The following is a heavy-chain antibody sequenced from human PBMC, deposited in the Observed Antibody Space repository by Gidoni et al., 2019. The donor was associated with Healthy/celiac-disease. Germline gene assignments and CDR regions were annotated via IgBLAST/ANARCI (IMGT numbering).Heavy chain of an antibody. J-gene: IGHJ3*02. D-gene: IGHD3-3*01. CDR2: ISSSSSYI. CDR1: GFPFSSYS. CDR3: ARGSPPSGIRFLEWFPHSSAFDI. Sequence: EVQLVESGGCLVKPGGSLRLSCAASGFPFSSYSMTWVRQAPGKGLEWVSSISSSSSYIYYADSVKGRFTISRDNAKNSLYLQMNSLRAEDTAVYYCARGSPPSGIRFLEWFPHSSAFDIWGQGTMVTVSS. V-gene: IGHV3-21*01.